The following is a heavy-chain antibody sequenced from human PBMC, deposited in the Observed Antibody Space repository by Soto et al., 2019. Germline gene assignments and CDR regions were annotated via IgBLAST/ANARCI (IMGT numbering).Heavy chain of an antibody. J-gene: IGHJ3*02. CDR3: AKEYCGGVCYSLTDSFDI. Sequence: EVQLVESGGGLIQPGGSLRLSCAASGFTVSSNYMVWVRQAPGRGLEWVSVLYRGGSTSYADSVKGRFTVARDSSEKTMFLQMNNLRAEDTAVYYCAKEYCGGVCYSLTDSFDIWGQGTMVSVSS. CDR1: GFTVSSNY. V-gene: IGHV3-53*01. CDR2: LYRGGST. D-gene: IGHD2-21*02.